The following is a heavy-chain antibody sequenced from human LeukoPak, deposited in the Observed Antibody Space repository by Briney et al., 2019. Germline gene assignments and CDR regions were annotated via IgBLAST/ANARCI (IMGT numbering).Heavy chain of an antibody. CDR3: ARDTTGSGWNDAFDI. CDR1: GGSIRSESYY. J-gene: IGHJ3*02. Sequence: SETLSLTCSVSGGSIRSESYYWSWIRQPAGKGLEWIGRIYSSGSSKFNPSLKSRVTISIDTSKNQFSLNLSSVTAADTAVYYCARDTTGSGWNDAFDIWGQGTMVTVSS. CDR2: IYSSGSS. D-gene: IGHD6-19*01. V-gene: IGHV4-61*02.